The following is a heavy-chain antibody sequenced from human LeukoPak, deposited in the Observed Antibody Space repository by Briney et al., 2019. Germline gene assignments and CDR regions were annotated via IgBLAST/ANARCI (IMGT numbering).Heavy chain of an antibody. Sequence: GGSLRLSCAASGFTFSDYYMSWIRQAPGKGLEWGSYISSSGSTIYYADSVKGRFTISRDNAKNSLYLQMNSLRAEDTALYYCARTSGYDYFSRDNLGCMDVWGKGTTVTVSS. V-gene: IGHV3-11*01. CDR2: ISSSGSTI. CDR1: GFTFSDYY. CDR3: ARTSGYDYFSRDNLGCMDV. D-gene: IGHD5-12*01. J-gene: IGHJ6*03.